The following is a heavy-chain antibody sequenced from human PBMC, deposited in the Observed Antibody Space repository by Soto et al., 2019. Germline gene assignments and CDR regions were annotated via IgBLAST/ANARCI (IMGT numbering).Heavy chain of an antibody. Sequence: QVQLVQSGAEVKKPGASVKVSCKASGYTFTSYDINWERQATGQGLEWMGWMNPNSGNTGYAQKFQGRVTMTRNTSISTAYMELSSLRSEDTAVYYCARGGVYDYIWGSYRSIDYWGQGTLVTVSS. J-gene: IGHJ4*02. CDR1: GYTFTSYD. CDR3: ARGGVYDYIWGSYRSIDY. D-gene: IGHD3-16*02. V-gene: IGHV1-8*01. CDR2: MNPNSGNT.